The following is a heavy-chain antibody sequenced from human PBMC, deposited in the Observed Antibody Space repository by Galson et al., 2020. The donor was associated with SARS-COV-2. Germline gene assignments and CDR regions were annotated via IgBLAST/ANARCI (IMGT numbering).Heavy chain of an antibody. V-gene: IGHV3-23*01. J-gene: IGHJ5*02. CDR1: GFTFSSYA. CDR2: ISGSGGST. Sequence: GESLKTSCAASGFTFSSYAMSWVRQAPGKGLEWVSAISGSGGSTYYADSVKGRFTISRDNSKNTLYLQMNSLRAEDTAVYYCAKNSPVLLWFGELLWGWFDPWGQGTLVTVSS. D-gene: IGHD3-10*01. CDR3: AKNSPVLLWFGELLWGWFDP.